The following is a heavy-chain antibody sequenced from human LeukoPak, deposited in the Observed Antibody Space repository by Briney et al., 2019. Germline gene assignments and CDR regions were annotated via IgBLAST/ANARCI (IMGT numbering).Heavy chain of an antibody. CDR2: ISSSSTYI. CDR1: GFTFSSYS. V-gene: IGHV3-21*01. J-gene: IGHJ5*02. D-gene: IGHD3-10*01. Sequence: GGSLRLSCAASGFTFSSYSMNWVRQAPGKGLEWVSSISSSSTYIYYVDSVKGRFTISRDNAKNSLYLQMNSLRAEDTAMYYCARITMVRGRAPWGQGTLVTVSS. CDR3: ARITMVRGRAP.